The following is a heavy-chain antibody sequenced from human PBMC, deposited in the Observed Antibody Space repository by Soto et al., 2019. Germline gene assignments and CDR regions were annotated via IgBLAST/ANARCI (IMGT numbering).Heavy chain of an antibody. J-gene: IGHJ6*02. CDR1: GFTFSSYA. V-gene: IGHV3-30-3*01. D-gene: IGHD4-4*01. Sequence: PVGSLRLSCAASGFTFSSYAMHWVRQAPGKGLERVAVISYDGSNKYYADSVKGRFTISRDNSKNTLYLQMNSLRAEDTAVYYCARGSNYVYYYYGMDVWGQGTTVTVSS. CDR3: ARGSNYVYYYYGMDV. CDR2: ISYDGSNK.